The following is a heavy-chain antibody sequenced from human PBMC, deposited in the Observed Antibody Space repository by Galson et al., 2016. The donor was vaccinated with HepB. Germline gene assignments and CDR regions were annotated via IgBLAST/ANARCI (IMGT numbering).Heavy chain of an antibody. D-gene: IGHD6-19*01. CDR3: ASNGWYCLDY. V-gene: IGHV4-4*01. J-gene: IGHJ4*03. Sequence: ATLSLNCTVSGGSISNDNWWSWVRQFPGQGLEWIGDIYRSGRTQYNPSLKSRATTSVDQENNRLSLRLNSVSAADTAIYLCASNGWYCLDYWGHGTLVTVSS. CDR1: GGSISNDNW. CDR2: IYRSGRT.